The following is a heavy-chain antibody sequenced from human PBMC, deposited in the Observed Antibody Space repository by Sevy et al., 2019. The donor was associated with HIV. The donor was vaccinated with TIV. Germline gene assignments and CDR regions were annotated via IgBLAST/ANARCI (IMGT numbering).Heavy chain of an antibody. D-gene: IGHD3-3*01. Sequence: GGSLRLSCAASGFTFSSYGMHWVRQAPGKGLEWVAFIRYDGSNKYYADSVKGRFTISRDNSKNTLYLQMNSLRAEDTAVYYCAKDEGPQSGYYQLFDYWGQGTLVTVSS. CDR3: AKDEGPQSGYYQLFDY. J-gene: IGHJ4*02. CDR1: GFTFSSYG. CDR2: IRYDGSNK. V-gene: IGHV3-30*02.